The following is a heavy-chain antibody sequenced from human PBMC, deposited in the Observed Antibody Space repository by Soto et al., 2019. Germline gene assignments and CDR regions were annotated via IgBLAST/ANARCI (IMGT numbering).Heavy chain of an antibody. CDR2: ISANAGTT. CDR1: GFTVSSNY. D-gene: IGHD3-16*01. CDR3: AKHRPMSSNLYI. J-gene: IGHJ4*02. V-gene: IGHV3-23*04. Sequence: EVQLVESGGGLIQPGGSLRLSCAASGFTVSSNYMSWVRQAPGKGLEWVSAISANAGTTYYADSVKGRFTISRDNSKNSLYLQMNSLRAEDTAVYYCAKHRPMSSNLYIWGQGTLVTVSS.